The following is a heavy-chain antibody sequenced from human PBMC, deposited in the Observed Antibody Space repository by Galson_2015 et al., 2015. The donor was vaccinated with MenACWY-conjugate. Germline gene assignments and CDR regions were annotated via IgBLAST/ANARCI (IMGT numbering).Heavy chain of an antibody. D-gene: IGHD2-2*01. CDR2: IYPGDSDT. CDR1: GYSFTSYW. V-gene: IGHV5-51*01. CDR3: ILCGSATAGNYNCFDP. J-gene: IGHJ5*02. Sequence: QSGAEVKKPGESLKISCQGSGYSFTSYWIAWVRQMPGKGLEWMGIIYPGDSDTRYSPSFQGQVTISADKSISTTYLQVKSLKSEDTAVYKTILCGSATAGNYNCFDPWGQGSLVIVPS.